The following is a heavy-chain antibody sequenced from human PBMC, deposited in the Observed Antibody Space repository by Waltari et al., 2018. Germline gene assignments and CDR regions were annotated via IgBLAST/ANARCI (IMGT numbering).Heavy chain of an antibody. J-gene: IGHJ4*02. Sequence: QVQLQESGPGLVKPSQTLSLTCTVSGGFISSGGYYWSWSRQHPGKGLEWIGYIYYSGSTYYNPSLKSRVTISVDTSKNQFSLKLSSVTAADTAVYYCARGGDFWSGFNYWGQGTLVTVSS. V-gene: IGHV4-31*03. CDR2: IYYSGST. CDR3: ARGGDFWSGFNY. D-gene: IGHD3-3*01. CDR1: GGFISSGGYY.